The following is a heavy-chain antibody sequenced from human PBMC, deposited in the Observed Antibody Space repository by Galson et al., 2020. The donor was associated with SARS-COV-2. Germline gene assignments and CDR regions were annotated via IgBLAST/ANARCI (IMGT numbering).Heavy chain of an antibody. CDR2: IYYSGST. J-gene: IGHJ6*02. V-gene: IGHV4-59*08. Sequence: ETSETLSLTGTAAGGSISSYYWSWIRQPPGKGLEWIGYIYYSGSTNYNPSLKSRVTISVDTSKNQFSLKLSSVTAADTAVYYCARQTPIYYDLWSGYYRGDYYYYGMDVWGQGTTVTVSS. CDR3: ARQTPIYYDLWSGYYRGDYYYYGMDV. D-gene: IGHD3-3*01. CDR1: GGSISSYY.